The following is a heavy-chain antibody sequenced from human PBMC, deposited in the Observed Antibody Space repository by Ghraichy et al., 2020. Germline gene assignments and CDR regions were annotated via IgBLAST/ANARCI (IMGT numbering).Heavy chain of an antibody. CDR1: GFTVSSNY. J-gene: IGHJ4*02. Sequence: GESLNISCAASGFTVSSNYMSWVRQAPGKGLEWVSVIYSGGSTYYADSVKGRFTISRDNSKNTLYLQMNSLRAEDTAVYYCARDPYGDYAFLDYWGQGTLVTVSS. V-gene: IGHV3-66*01. CDR2: IYSGGST. CDR3: ARDPYGDYAFLDY. D-gene: IGHD4-17*01.